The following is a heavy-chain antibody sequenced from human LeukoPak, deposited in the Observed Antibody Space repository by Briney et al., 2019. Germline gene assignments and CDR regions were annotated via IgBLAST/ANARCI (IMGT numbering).Heavy chain of an antibody. CDR2: IYHSGST. D-gene: IGHD2-2*01. CDR3: ASGVDIVVVPAANYSDY. J-gene: IGHJ4*02. Sequence: SETLSLTCTVSGGSISSGGYYWSWIRQPPGKGLEWIGYIYHSGSTYCNPSLKSRVTISVDRSKNQFSLKLSSVTAADTAVYYCASGVDIVVVPAANYSDYWGQGTLVTVSS. CDR1: GGSISSGGYY. V-gene: IGHV4-30-2*01.